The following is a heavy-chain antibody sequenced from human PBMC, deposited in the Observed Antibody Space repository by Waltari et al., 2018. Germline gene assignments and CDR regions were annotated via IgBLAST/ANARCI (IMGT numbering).Heavy chain of an antibody. CDR2: IYSGGST. D-gene: IGHD6-13*01. J-gene: IGHJ4*02. V-gene: IGHV3-23*03. CDR3: AKDRGRIAGLIDY. Sequence: EVQLLESGGGLVPPGGSLRLSCAASGFTFSSYAMSWVRQAPGKGLEWVSVIYSGGSTYYADSVKGRFTISRDNSKNTLYLQMNSLRAEDTAVYYCAKDRGRIAGLIDYWGQGTLVTVSS. CDR1: GFTFSSYA.